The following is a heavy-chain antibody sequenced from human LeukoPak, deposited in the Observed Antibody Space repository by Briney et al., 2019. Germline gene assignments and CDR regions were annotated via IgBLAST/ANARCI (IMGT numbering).Heavy chain of an antibody. CDR1: GGSISSSNW. Sequence: SSETLSLTCAVSGGSISSSNWWSWVRQPPGQGLEWIGEIYHSGSTNYNPSLKSRVTISVDKSKNQFSLKLSSVTAADTAVYYCARVPTLGDYYYYGMDVWGQGTTVTVSS. D-gene: IGHD2-15*01. V-gene: IGHV4-4*02. J-gene: IGHJ6*02. CDR3: ARVPTLGDYYYYGMDV. CDR2: IYHSGST.